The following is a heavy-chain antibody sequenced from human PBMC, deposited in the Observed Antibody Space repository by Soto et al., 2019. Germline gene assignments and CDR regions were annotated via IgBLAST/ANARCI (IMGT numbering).Heavy chain of an antibody. D-gene: IGHD3-22*01. Sequence: SETLSLTCTVSGGSISSGGYYWSWIRQHPGKGLEWIGYIYYSGSTYYNPSLKSRVTISVDTSKNQFSLKLSSVTAADTAVYYCARGGTMIPVDYWGQGTPVTVSS. CDR2: IYYSGST. CDR1: GGSISSGGYY. CDR3: ARGGTMIPVDY. J-gene: IGHJ4*02. V-gene: IGHV4-31*03.